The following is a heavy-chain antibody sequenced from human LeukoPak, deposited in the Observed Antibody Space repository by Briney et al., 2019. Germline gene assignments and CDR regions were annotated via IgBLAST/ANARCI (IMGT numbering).Heavy chain of an antibody. Sequence: PGGSLRLSCAASGFTVSSNYMSWVRQAPGKGLEWVSVIYSGGSTYYADSVKGRFTISRDNSKNTLYLQMNSLRAEDTAVYYCAREGEFTGITMVRGPSAMLRFDPWGQGTLVTVSS. V-gene: IGHV3-53*01. CDR3: AREGEFTGITMVRGPSAMLRFDP. CDR2: IYSGGST. J-gene: IGHJ5*02. CDR1: GFTVSSNY. D-gene: IGHD3-10*01.